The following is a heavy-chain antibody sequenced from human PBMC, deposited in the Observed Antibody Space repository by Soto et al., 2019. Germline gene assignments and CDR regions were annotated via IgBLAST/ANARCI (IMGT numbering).Heavy chain of an antibody. CDR1: GCTFSKYW. CDR3: ARGVPDYYAMDV. CDR2: IKGDGSTT. D-gene: IGHD3-16*01. V-gene: IGHV3-74*01. Sequence: EVQLVESGGGLAQPGGSLGLYCAASGCTFSKYWIHCVCQGTGKGLGWPSRIKGDGSTTDYADSAKARFTVSRDNAKHMVYLQMNTLRAEDTAVYYCARGVPDYYAMDVWGQGTTVTVSS. J-gene: IGHJ6*02.